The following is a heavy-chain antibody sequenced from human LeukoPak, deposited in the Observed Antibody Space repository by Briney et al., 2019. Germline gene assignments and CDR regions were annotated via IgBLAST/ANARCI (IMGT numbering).Heavy chain of an antibody. J-gene: IGHJ4*02. CDR2: IGPRGDT. D-gene: IGHD2-15*01. CDR1: GFTFSTYD. Sequence: GGSLRLSCAASGFTFSTYDMHWVRQATGKGLEWVSAIGPRGDTYYAGSVQGRFTTSRENAKNSLYLQMNSLGAGDTAVYYCARDACSGGRCYHDYWGQGVLVTVSS. CDR3: ARDACSGGRCYHDY. V-gene: IGHV3-13*01.